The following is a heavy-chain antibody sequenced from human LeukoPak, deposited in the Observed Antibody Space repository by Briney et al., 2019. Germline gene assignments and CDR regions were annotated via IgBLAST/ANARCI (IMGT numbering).Heavy chain of an antibody. J-gene: IGHJ4*02. CDR3: ARDESFGSGSYSRY. CDR1: GFAVSSNY. D-gene: IGHD3-10*01. CDR2: VYSGGSI. Sequence: PGGSLRVSCAASGFAVSSNYMTWVRQAPGKGLEWVSVVYSGGSIEYADSVKGRFTISRDNSKNTLYLQMNSLRAEDTAVYYCARDESFGSGSYSRYWGQGTLVTVSS. V-gene: IGHV3-53*05.